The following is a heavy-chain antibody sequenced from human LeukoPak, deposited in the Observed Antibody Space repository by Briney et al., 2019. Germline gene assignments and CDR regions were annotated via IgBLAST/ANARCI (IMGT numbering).Heavy chain of an antibody. CDR3: ARGLLAAAGLYYYYYYMDV. J-gene: IGHJ6*03. CDR1: GYAFTSYD. D-gene: IGHD6-13*01. Sequence: ASVKVSCKASGYAFTSYDINWVREATGQGLEWMGWMNPNSGNTGYAQKLQGRVTMTRNTSISTAYMELSSLRSEDTAAYYCARGLLAAAGLYYYYYYMDVWGKGTTVTVSS. CDR2: MNPNSGNT. V-gene: IGHV1-8*01.